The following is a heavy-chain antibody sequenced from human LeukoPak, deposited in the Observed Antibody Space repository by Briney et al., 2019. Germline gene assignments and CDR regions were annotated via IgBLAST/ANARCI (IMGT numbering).Heavy chain of an antibody. CDR1: GFTFSSYS. V-gene: IGHV3-30*04. J-gene: IGHJ4*02. CDR3: AKGGKMVYAIRGLDY. D-gene: IGHD2-8*01. CDR2: ISYDGSNK. Sequence: PGGSLRLSCAASGFTFSSYSMHWVRQAPGKGLEWVAVISYDGSNKYYADSVKGRFTISRDNSKNTLYLQMNSLRAEDTAVYYCAKGGKMVYAIRGLDYWGQGTLVTVSS.